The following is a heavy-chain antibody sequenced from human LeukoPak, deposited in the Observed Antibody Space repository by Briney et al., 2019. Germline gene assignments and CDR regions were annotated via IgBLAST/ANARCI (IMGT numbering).Heavy chain of an antibody. CDR2: ISYDGSNK. J-gene: IGHJ3*02. CDR1: GFTFSRYA. Sequence: TGGSLRLSCAASGFTFSRYAMHGVRHAPGKGLEWVAVISYDGSNKYYADSVKGRFTISRDNYKNTLYLQMNSLRAEDTAVYYCARDRDYDFWSGSKYDAFDIWGQGTMVTVSS. CDR3: ARDRDYDFWSGSKYDAFDI. D-gene: IGHD3-3*01. V-gene: IGHV3-30-3*01.